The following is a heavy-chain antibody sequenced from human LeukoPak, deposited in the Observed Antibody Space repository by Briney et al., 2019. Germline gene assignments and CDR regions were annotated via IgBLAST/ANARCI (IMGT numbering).Heavy chain of an antibody. J-gene: IGHJ4*02. Sequence: ASVKVSCKASGYTFASYDITWVRQATGQGLEWMGWMNPNSASTGYAQKFQGRATMTRSTSKTTAYMELSSLRSEDTAVYYCARGRPFSCYTLWGQGTLVTVSS. CDR2: MNPNSAST. V-gene: IGHV1-8*01. CDR1: GYTFASYD. CDR3: ARGRPFSCYTL. D-gene: IGHD2-2*02.